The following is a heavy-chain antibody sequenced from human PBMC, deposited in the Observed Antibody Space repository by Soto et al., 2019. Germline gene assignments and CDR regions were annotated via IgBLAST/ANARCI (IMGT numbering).Heavy chain of an antibody. V-gene: IGHV4-59*08. D-gene: IGHD3-9*01. CDR2: IYHSGST. CDR1: GGSISSDY. J-gene: IGHJ3*02. CDR3: ARQTPWLSAFDI. Sequence: QVQLQESGPGLVKPSETLSLTCTVSGGSISSDYWSWIRQPPGKGLELIGYIYHSGSTNYNPSLRSRATISVDTSKNQFSLKLSSVTAADTAVYYCARQTPWLSAFDIWGQGTMVTVSS.